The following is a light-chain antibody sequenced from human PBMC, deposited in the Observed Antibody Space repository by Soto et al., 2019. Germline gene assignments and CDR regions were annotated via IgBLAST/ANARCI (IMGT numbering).Light chain of an antibody. CDR1: QSVGSTY. CDR2: DAS. Sequence: EIVLTQSPGTLSLSPGERATLSCRASQSVGSTYLAWYQQKPGQAPRLLIYDASNRATGIPARFSGSRSGTDFTLTISSLEPEDFAVYYCQQRSIWPLTFGGGTKVDIK. J-gene: IGKJ4*01. V-gene: IGKV3-11*01. CDR3: QQRSIWPLT.